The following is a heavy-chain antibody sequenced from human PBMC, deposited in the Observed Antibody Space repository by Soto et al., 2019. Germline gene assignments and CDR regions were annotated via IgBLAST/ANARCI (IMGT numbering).Heavy chain of an antibody. J-gene: IGHJ6*02. V-gene: IGHV1-58*01. CDR2: IVVGSGNT. CDR3: AADWAGVGGYYYYGMDV. CDR1: GFTFTSSA. D-gene: IGHD3-3*01. Sequence: ASVKVSCKASGFTFTSSAVQWVRQARGQRLEWIGWIVVGSGNTNYAQKFQERVTITRDMSTSTAYMELSSLRSEDTAVYYCAADWAGVGGYYYYGMDVWGQGTTVTVSS.